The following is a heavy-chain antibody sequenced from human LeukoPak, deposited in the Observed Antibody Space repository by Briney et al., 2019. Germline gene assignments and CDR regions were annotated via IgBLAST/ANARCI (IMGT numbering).Heavy chain of an antibody. V-gene: IGHV4-39*07. CDR2: IYYSGST. CDR3: ARKLHYYDSSAGWFDP. CDR1: GGSISSSSYY. Sequence: SETLSLTCTVSGGSISSSSYYWGWIRQPPGKGLEWIGSIYYSGSTHYNPSLKSRVTISVDTSKNQFSLKLSSVTAADTAVYYCARKLHYYDSSAGWFDPWGQGTLVTVSS. D-gene: IGHD3-22*01. J-gene: IGHJ5*02.